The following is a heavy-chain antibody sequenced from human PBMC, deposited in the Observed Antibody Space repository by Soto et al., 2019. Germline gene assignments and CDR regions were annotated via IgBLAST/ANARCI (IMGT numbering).Heavy chain of an antibody. V-gene: IGHV3-23*01. J-gene: IGHJ4*02. CDR2: ISAGGSST. D-gene: IGHD5-12*01. CDR3: VRDRGYTGYDLEY. Sequence: GGSLRLSCAASGFSFSSYAMSWVRQAPGKGLEWVSVISAGGSSTYYADSVKGRFTISRDNSKNTLYLQMNSLRDEDTAVYYCVRDRGYTGYDLEYWGQGTLVTVSS. CDR1: GFSFSSYA.